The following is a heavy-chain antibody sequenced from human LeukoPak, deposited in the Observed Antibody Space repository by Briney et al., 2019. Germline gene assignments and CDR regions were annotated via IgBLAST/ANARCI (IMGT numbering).Heavy chain of an antibody. CDR3: ARAASSSWCFDY. V-gene: IGHV4-30-4*01. J-gene: IGHJ4*02. CDR2: IYYSGST. D-gene: IGHD6-13*01. Sequence: SETLSLTCTVSGGSISSGDYYWSWIRQPPGKGLEWIGYIYYSGSTYYNPSLKSRVTISVDTSKNQFSLKLSSVTAADTAVYYCARAASSSWCFDYWGQGTLVTVSS. CDR1: GGSISSGDYY.